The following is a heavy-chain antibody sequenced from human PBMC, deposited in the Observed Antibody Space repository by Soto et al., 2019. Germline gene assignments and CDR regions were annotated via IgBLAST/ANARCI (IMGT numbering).Heavy chain of an antibody. V-gene: IGHV3-53*04. CDR2: IYSGGST. Sequence: EVQLVESGGGLVQPGGSLRLSCAASGFTVSSNYMSWVRQAPGKGLEWVSVIYSGGSTYYADSVKGRFTISRHNSKNTLYLHLISLRTEFMAVHYCARDQNDSFDIWGQGTMVTVSS. CDR3: ARDQNDSFDI. J-gene: IGHJ3*02. CDR1: GFTVSSNY.